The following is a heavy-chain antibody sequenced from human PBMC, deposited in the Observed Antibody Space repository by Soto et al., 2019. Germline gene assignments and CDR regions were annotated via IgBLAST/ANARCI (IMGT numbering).Heavy chain of an antibody. CDR2: IIPIFGTA. V-gene: IGHV1-69*12. CDR1: GGTFSSYA. D-gene: IGHD2-15*01. Sequence: QVQLVQSGAEVKKPGSSVKVSCKASGGTFSSYAISWVRQAPGQGLEWMGGIIPIFGTANYAQKFRGRVTITADESTSTAYMELSSLRSEDTAVYYCAREGRYCSGGSCSEGNWFDPWGQGTLVTVSS. CDR3: AREGRYCSGGSCSEGNWFDP. J-gene: IGHJ5*02.